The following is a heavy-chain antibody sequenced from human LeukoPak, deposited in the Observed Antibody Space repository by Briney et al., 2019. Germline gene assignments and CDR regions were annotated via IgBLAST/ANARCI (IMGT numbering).Heavy chain of an antibody. CDR2: ITDDGDAT. V-gene: IGHV3-30*18. CDR3: AKRKVKWELDY. J-gene: IGHJ4*02. D-gene: IGHD1-26*01. CDR1: GFTFCSVA. Sequence: GSLRLSCAAPGFTFCSVALSWVRQAPGKGVWWVAVITDDGDATFYADSVKGRFTISRDNSKNTMYLQMNSLRPEDTAVYYCAKRKVKWELDYWGQGTLVTVSS.